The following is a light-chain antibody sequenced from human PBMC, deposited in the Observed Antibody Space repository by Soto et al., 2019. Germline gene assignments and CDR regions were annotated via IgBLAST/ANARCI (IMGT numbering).Light chain of an antibody. V-gene: IGKV1-27*01. CDR2: AAS. CDR3: QKYNSAQVT. Sequence: DIQMTQSPSSLSASVGDRVTITCRACQGISNYLAWYQQKPGKVPKLLIYAASTLQSGVPSRFSGSGSGTDFTLTISSLQPEDVATYYCQKYNSAQVTFGPGTKVDIK. J-gene: IGKJ3*01. CDR1: QGISNY.